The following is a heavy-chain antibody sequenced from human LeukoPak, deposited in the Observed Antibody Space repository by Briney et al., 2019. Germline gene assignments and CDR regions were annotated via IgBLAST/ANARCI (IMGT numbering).Heavy chain of an antibody. V-gene: IGHV1-18*01. CDR2: ISAYNGNT. Sequence: ASVKVSCKASGYTFTSYGISWVRQAPGQGLEWMGWISAYNGNTNYAQKLQGRVTTTTDTSTSTAYMELRSLRSDDTAVYYCARESCSSTSCYGMDVWGQGTTVTVSS. D-gene: IGHD2-2*01. CDR3: ARESCSSTSCYGMDV. CDR1: GYTFTSYG. J-gene: IGHJ6*02.